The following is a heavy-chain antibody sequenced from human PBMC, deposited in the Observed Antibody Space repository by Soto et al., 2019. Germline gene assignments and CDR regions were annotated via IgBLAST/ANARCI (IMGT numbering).Heavy chain of an antibody. CDR1: GFSLSTSAVG. D-gene: IGHD1-1*01. CDR2: IYWDDDK. Sequence: QITLKESGPTLVKPPQTLTLTCTFSGFSLSTSAVGVGWIHQPPGKALEWLALIYWDDDKRYSPSLKSRLTIXKXXSKNQVVLTMTNMDPVDTATYYCAHRPGQTGLFDYWGQGTLVTVSS. V-gene: IGHV2-5*02. J-gene: IGHJ4*02. CDR3: AHRPGQTGLFDY.